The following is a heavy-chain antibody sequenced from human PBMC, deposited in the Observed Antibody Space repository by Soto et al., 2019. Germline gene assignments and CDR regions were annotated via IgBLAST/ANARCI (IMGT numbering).Heavy chain of an antibody. CDR3: ARTRGGWSVSPPGLYYYYHMDV. D-gene: IGHD3-10*01. CDR1: GASISNYY. V-gene: IGHV4-59*01. Sequence: SETLSLTCTVSGASISNYYWTWIRQPPGKGLEWIGYVYDSGSTKYNPSLKSRVTISVDTSLNEFSLKLSSVTAADTAAYYCARTRGGWSVSPPGLYYYYHMDVWGKGTTVTVSS. J-gene: IGHJ6*03. CDR2: VYDSGST.